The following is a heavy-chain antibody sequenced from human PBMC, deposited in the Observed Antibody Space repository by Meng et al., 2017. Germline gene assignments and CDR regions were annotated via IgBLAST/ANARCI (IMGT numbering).Heavy chain of an antibody. CDR3: AHRSSAWSFDS. V-gene: IGHV2-5*02. CDR1: GFSLSTGGVG. Sequence: QLTLQDSGPTLVKPTQTLTLTCTLYGFSLSTGGVGVGWIRQPPGKALELLALIYWDDDTRYSPSLKSRLSITKDTSKNQVFLTMTNMDPVDTATYYCAHRSSAWSFDSWGQGTLVTVSS. D-gene: IGHD2-8*02. J-gene: IGHJ4*02. CDR2: IYWDDDT.